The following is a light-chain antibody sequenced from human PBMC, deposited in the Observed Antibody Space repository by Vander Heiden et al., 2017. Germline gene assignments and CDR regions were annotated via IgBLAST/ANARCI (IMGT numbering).Light chain of an antibody. CDR1: SSGSKD. Sequence: SYVLTQPPPASVAPGQTARITCGGNSSGSKDVQWYQQRTGQAPVLIVYDDSDRRSGIPERGSGSNSGNTATLTISRVEVGDEDDYDCQVWGSYSGVFGGGTKLTV. V-gene: IGLV3-21*02. CDR2: DDS. CDR3: QVWGSYSGV. J-gene: IGLJ3*02.